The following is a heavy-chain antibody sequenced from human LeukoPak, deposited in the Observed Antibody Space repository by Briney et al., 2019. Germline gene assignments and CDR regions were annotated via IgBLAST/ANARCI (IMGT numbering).Heavy chain of an antibody. Sequence: PGGSLRLSCAASGFTFSNAWMSWVRQAPGEGLEWVGRIKSKTDGGTTEYAAPVKGRFTIARDDSKNTLYLQMNSLKPEDTAVYYCTTDPWYSSSWYEGENWFDPWGQGTLVTVSS. CDR3: TTDPWYSSSWYEGENWFDP. V-gene: IGHV3-15*01. J-gene: IGHJ5*02. CDR2: IKSKTDGGTT. D-gene: IGHD6-13*01. CDR1: GFTFSNAW.